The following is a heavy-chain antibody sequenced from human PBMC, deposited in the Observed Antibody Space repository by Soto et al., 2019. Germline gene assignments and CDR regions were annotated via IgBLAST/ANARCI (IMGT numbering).Heavy chain of an antibody. J-gene: IGHJ3*02. CDR3: AIPYCSSTSCYTDAFDI. V-gene: IGHV1-8*01. Sequence: GPSVKVSCKASGDTFTSYDINWVRQATGQGLEWMGWMNPNSGNTGYAQKFQGRVTMTRNTSISTAYMELSSLRSEDTAVYYCAIPYCSSTSCYTDAFDIWGQGTMVTVSS. D-gene: IGHD2-2*02. CDR2: MNPNSGNT. CDR1: GDTFTSYD.